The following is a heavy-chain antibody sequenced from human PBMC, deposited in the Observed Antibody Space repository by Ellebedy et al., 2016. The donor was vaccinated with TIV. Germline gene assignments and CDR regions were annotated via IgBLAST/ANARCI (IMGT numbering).Heavy chain of an antibody. CDR3: ARDEYSSSSLYYYYGMDV. Sequence: GESLKISCAASGFTFSSYAMHWVRQAPGKGLEWVAVISYDGSNKYYADSVKGRFTISRDNSKNTLYLQMNSLRAEDTAVYYCARDEYSSSSLYYYYGMDVWGQGTTVTVSS. D-gene: IGHD6-6*01. J-gene: IGHJ6*02. CDR2: ISYDGSNK. V-gene: IGHV3-30-3*01. CDR1: GFTFSSYA.